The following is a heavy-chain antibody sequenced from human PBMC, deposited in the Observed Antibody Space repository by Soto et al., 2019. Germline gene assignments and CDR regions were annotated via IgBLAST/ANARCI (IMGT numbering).Heavy chain of an antibody. D-gene: IGHD3-10*01. CDR1: GFTFSSYA. J-gene: IGHJ6*02. Sequence: GGYLRLSCAASGFTFSSYAMHWVRQAPGKGLEWVAVISYDGSNKYYADSAKGRFTISRDNSKNTLYLQMNSLRAEGTAVYYCARARRITMVRGVITVGYYGMDVWGQGTTVTVSS. CDR2: ISYDGSNK. CDR3: ARARRITMVRGVITVGYYGMDV. V-gene: IGHV3-30-3*01.